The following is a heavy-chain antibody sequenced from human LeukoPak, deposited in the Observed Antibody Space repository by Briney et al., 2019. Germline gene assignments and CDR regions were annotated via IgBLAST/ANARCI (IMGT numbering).Heavy chain of an antibody. CDR3: ARSIQLWPTTFDY. CDR1: GFTFSSYA. Sequence: GGSLRLSCAASGFTFSSYAMHWVRQAPGKGLEWVAVISYDGSNKYYADSVKGRFTISRDNSKNTLYLQMNSLRAEDTAVYYCARSIQLWPTTFDYWGRGTLVTVSS. V-gene: IGHV3-30-3*01. CDR2: ISYDGSNK. J-gene: IGHJ4*02. D-gene: IGHD5-18*01.